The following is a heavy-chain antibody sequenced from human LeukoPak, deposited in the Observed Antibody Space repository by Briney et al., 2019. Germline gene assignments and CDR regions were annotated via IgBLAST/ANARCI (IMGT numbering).Heavy chain of an antibody. D-gene: IGHD1-26*01. Sequence: SSETLSLTCTVSGGSISSYYWSWIRQPPGKGLEWIGYIYYSGSTSYNPSLKSRVTISVDTSKEQFSLKLSSVTAADTAFYYCARYIVSYPHDAFDIWGQGTMVTVSS. J-gene: IGHJ3*02. CDR2: IYYSGST. CDR3: ARYIVSYPHDAFDI. CDR1: GGSISSYY. V-gene: IGHV4-59*01.